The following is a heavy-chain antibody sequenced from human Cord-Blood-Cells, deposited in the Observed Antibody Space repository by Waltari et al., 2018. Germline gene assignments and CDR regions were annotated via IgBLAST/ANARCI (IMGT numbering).Heavy chain of an antibody. CDR3: ARGGNHDAFDI. D-gene: IGHD3-16*01. Sequence: QVQLVQSGAEVKKPGASVKVSCKASGYTFTGYYMHWVRQAPGQGLEWRGWINPNRGGPNDGPKFQGRVTMTRDTSISAAYMELSRLRSDDTAVYYCARGGNHDAFDIWGQGTMVTVSS. J-gene: IGHJ3*02. V-gene: IGHV1-2*02. CDR2: INPNRGGP. CDR1: GYTFTGYY.